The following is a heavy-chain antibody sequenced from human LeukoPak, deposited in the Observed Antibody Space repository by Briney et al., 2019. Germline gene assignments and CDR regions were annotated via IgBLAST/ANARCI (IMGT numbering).Heavy chain of an antibody. V-gene: IGHV1-69*13. CDR1: GGTFSSYA. J-gene: IGHJ4*02. CDR3: ARVRTGYSSSWYDFFFDY. D-gene: IGHD6-13*01. Sequence: SVKVSCKASGGTFSSYAISWVRQAPGQGLEWMGGIIPIFGTANYAQKLQVRVTITADGSTSTAYMELSSLRSEDTAVYYCARVRTGYSSSWYDFFFDYWGQGTLVTVSS. CDR2: IIPIFGTA.